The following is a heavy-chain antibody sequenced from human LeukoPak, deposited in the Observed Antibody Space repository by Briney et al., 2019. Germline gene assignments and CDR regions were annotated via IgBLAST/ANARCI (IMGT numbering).Heavy chain of an antibody. V-gene: IGHV3-33*01. CDR2: IWYDGSNK. D-gene: IGHD3-22*01. CDR1: GFTFSDYG. CDR3: ATPLDYYDSSGYHQGGD. J-gene: IGHJ4*02. Sequence: GGSLRLSCAASGFTFSDYGMHWVRQAPGKGLEWVAVIWYDGSNKIYVDSVKGRFTISRDNSRNTLYLQMNSLRAEDTAVYYCATPLDYYDSSGYHQGGDWGQGTLVTVSS.